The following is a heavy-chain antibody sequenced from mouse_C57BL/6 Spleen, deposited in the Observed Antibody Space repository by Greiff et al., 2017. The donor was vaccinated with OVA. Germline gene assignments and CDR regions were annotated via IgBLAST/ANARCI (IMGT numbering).Heavy chain of an antibody. CDR1: GYTFTYYY. Sequence: EVQLQQSGPELVKPGASVKISCKASGYTFTYYYMNWVKQSHGKSLEWIGDINPNNGGTSYNQKFKGKATLTVDKSSSTAYMELRSLTSEDSAVYYCASPLYGNYRGWFAYWGQGTLVTVSA. V-gene: IGHV1-26*01. J-gene: IGHJ3*01. CDR3: ASPLYGNYRGWFAY. D-gene: IGHD2-1*01. CDR2: INPNNGGT.